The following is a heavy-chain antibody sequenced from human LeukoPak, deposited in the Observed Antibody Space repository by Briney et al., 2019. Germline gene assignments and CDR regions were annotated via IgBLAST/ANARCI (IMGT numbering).Heavy chain of an antibody. D-gene: IGHD2-2*01. CDR2: IYHSGST. J-gene: IGHJ3*02. Sequence: SETLSLTCAVSSGPISSGGYSWSWIRQPPGKGLEWIGYIYHSGSTYYNPSLKSRVTISVDRSKNQFSLKLSSVTAADTAVYYCARDRCSSTSCYGAFDIWGQGTMVTVSS. V-gene: IGHV4-30-2*01. CDR3: ARDRCSSTSCYGAFDI. CDR1: SGPISSGGYS.